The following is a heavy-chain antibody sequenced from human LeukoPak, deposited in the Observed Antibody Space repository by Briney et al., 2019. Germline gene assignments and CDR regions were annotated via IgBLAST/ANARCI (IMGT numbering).Heavy chain of an antibody. CDR2: IHPGDSDT. CDR1: GYSFTNFW. V-gene: IGHV5-51*01. D-gene: IGHD2-15*01. Sequence: GESLKISCKGSGYSFTNFWIAWVRQMPGKGLEWMGIIHPGDSDTRYSPSFQGQVTISADKSTSTAYLQWSGLKASDTAMYFCARHKWVVSFYYGMDVWGQGTTVIVSS. J-gene: IGHJ6*02. CDR3: ARHKWVVSFYYGMDV.